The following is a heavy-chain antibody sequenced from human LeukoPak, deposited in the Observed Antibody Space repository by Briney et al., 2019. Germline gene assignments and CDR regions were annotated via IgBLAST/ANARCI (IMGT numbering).Heavy chain of an antibody. Sequence: GGSLRPSCAGSGFAFGTYAMSWVRQAPGMGLEWVSSISADGQVTYYADSVEGRFTVPRDNSKSTLYLQLNSLRAEDTATYYCARDPYNTILYRLAHWGQGTLVTVSS. V-gene: IGHV3-23*01. CDR1: GFAFGTYA. CDR2: ISADGQVT. CDR3: ARDPYNTILYRLAH. D-gene: IGHD3-10*01. J-gene: IGHJ4*02.